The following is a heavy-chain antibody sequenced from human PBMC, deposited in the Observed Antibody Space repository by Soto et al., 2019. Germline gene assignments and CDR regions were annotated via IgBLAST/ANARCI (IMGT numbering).Heavy chain of an antibody. CDR1: GVSISSYF. CDR3: ARIGGYHGPLDY. CDR2: TYHRGST. D-gene: IGHD6-25*01. Sequence: KPSETLSVTSSVSGVSISSYFWSWIRQAPGRGLEWIGYTYHRGSTNYSPSLKSRVAISLDTSENQFSLKVNSVTAADTAVYYCARIGGYHGPLDYWGQGNPVTVSS. J-gene: IGHJ4*02. V-gene: IGHV4-59*01.